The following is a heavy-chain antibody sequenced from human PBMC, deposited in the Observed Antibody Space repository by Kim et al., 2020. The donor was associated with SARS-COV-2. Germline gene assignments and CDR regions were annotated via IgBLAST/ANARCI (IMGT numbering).Heavy chain of an antibody. D-gene: IGHD6-6*01. CDR1: GFTFSNYD. J-gene: IGHJ6*02. CDR3: ARVLIGAARTYYGMDV. CDR2: ISSSSNYI. Sequence: GGSLRLSCAASGFTFSNYDMNWVRQAPGKGLEWVSSISSSSNYIYYADSLKGRFTISRDNAKNSLYLQMNSLRAEDTAVYYCARVLIGAARTYYGMDVWGQGTTVTVSS. V-gene: IGHV3-21*01.